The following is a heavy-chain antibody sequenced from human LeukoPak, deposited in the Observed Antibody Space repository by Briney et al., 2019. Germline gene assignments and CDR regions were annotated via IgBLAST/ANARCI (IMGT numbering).Heavy chain of an antibody. J-gene: IGHJ4*02. CDR1: GFTFISYG. V-gene: IGHV3-30*18. D-gene: IGHD3-10*01. CDR3: AKDPNYYGSGSYYIH. CDR2: ISYDGSNK. Sequence: GGSLRLSCAASGFTFISYGMHWVRQAPGKGLEWVAVISYDGSNKYYADSVKGRFTISRDNSKNTLYLQMNSLRAEDTAVYYCAKDPNYYGSGSYYIHWGQGTLVTVSS.